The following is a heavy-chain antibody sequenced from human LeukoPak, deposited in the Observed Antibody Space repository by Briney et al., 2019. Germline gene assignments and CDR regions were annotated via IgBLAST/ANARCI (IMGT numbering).Heavy chain of an antibody. CDR1: GYTFTGYY. CDR2: INPNSGGT. Sequence: ASVKASCKASGYTFTGYYMHWVRQAPGQGLEWMGRINPNSGGTNYAQKFQGRVTMTRDTSISTAYMELSRLRSDDTAVYYCARVGITMVRGVNYNWFDPWGQGTLVTVSS. V-gene: IGHV1-2*06. D-gene: IGHD3-10*01. CDR3: ARVGITMVRGVNYNWFDP. J-gene: IGHJ5*02.